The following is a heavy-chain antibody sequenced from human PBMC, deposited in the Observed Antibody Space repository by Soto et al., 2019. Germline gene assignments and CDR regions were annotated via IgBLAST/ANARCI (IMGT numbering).Heavy chain of an antibody. CDR3: ARVLDSCLGAYNWFDP. D-gene: IGHD3-22*01. J-gene: IGHJ5*02. CDR2: IYSSGHT. V-gene: IGHV4-4*07. Sequence: SETLSLTCTVSGGSIRSYYWTWIRQPAGKGMEWIGRIYSSGHTMYNPSLQSRVTLSVDTPKNRFPLELTFVTAADTAVYYCARVLDSCLGAYNWFDPWGQG. CDR1: GGSIRSYY.